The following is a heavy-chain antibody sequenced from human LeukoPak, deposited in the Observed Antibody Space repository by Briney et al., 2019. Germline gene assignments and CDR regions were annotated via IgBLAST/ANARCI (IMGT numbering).Heavy chain of an antibody. V-gene: IGHV3-30*02. CDR1: GFTFSSYW. CDR2: VWYDGNRK. D-gene: IGHD3-10*01. J-gene: IGHJ4*02. CDR3: VSMVRGIGY. Sequence: PGGSLRLSCAASGFTFSSYWMSWVRQAPGKGLEWVTLVWYDGNRKYYADSVKGRFTISRDNSKNSVYLQLNSLRPEDTAMYYCVSMVRGIGYWGQGTLVTVSS.